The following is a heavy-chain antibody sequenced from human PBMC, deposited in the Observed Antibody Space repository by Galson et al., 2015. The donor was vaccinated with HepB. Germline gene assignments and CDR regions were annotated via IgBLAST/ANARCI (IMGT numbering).Heavy chain of an antibody. V-gene: IGHV3-30*04. CDR1: GFTFSSYA. D-gene: IGHD2-21*02. CDR3: ASGYCGGDCSIPADAFDI. J-gene: IGHJ3*02. CDR2: ISYDGSNK. Sequence: SLRLSCAASGFTFSSYAMHWVRQAPGKGLEWVAVISYDGSNKYYADSVKGRFTISRDNSKNTLYLQMNSLRAEDTAVYYCASGYCGGDCSIPADAFDIWGQGTMVTVSS.